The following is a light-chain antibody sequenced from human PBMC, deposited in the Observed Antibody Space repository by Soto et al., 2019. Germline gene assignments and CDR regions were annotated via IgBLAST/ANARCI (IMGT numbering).Light chain of an antibody. J-gene: IGKJ2*01. CDR2: GVS. V-gene: IGKV3-20*01. CDR1: QSVRGSS. CDR3: QQYGTSPGT. Sequence: EIVLTQSPGTLSLSPGDRATLSCRASQSVRGSSLAWYQQKPGQAPRLVIYGVSSRATGIPDRFSGSGSGTDFTLTISRLEPEDFAIYCCQQYGTSPGTFGRGTKLEIK.